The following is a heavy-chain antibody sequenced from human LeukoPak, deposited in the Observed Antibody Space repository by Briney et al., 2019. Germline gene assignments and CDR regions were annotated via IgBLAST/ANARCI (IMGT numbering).Heavy chain of an antibody. CDR2: IKQGGSEK. CDR1: GFTFGTFW. J-gene: IGHJ4*02. V-gene: IGHV3-7*01. CDR3: ARAGGYSGYEKYYFDY. D-gene: IGHD5-12*01. Sequence: GGSLRLSCEATGFTFGTFWMSWVRQAPGKELEWVANIKQGGSEKNYVDSVKGRFTIARDDAKNSLYLQMNSLRAEDTAVYYCARAGGYSGYEKYYFDYWGQGTLVTVSS.